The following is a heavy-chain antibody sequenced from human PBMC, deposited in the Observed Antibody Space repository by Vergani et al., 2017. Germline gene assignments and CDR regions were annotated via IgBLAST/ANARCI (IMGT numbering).Heavy chain of an antibody. D-gene: IGHD3-3*01. V-gene: IGHV3-9*01. Sequence: EVQLVESGGGLVQPGRSLRLSCAASGFIFDDYAMHWVRQGPGKGLEWVSGISWNSGTIGYADSVKGRFTISRDNAKNSLYLQMNNLRAEDTAVYYCARARAPFWSGSLSYWGQGTLVTVSS. J-gene: IGHJ4*02. CDR2: ISWNSGTI. CDR3: ARARAPFWSGSLSY. CDR1: GFIFDDYA.